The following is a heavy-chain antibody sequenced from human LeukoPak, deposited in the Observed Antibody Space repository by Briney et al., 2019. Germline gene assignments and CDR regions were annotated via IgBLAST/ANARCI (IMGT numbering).Heavy chain of an antibody. D-gene: IGHD3-22*01. Sequence: SETLSLTCTVSGGSISSSSYYWGWIRQPPGKGLEWIGSIYYSGSTYYNPSLKSRVTISVDTSKNQFSLKLSSVTAADTAVYYCARTSYYYDSSGYYQVVFAFDIWGQGTMVTVSS. V-gene: IGHV4-39*01. CDR2: IYYSGST. CDR1: GGSISSSSYY. J-gene: IGHJ3*02. CDR3: ARTSYYYDSSGYYQVVFAFDI.